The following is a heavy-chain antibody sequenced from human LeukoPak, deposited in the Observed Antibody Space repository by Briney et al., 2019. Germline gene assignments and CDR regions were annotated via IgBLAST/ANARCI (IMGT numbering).Heavy chain of an antibody. CDR1: GFTFSSYT. CDR3: AKDGGLWVSAHWGDS. D-gene: IGHD7-27*01. V-gene: IGHV3-23*01. Sequence: GGSLRLSCTASGFTFSSYTMTWVRQAPGKGLKWVSTITTGDGNTYYADSVKGRFTVSRDDSKNTLYPQMNSLRAEDTAVYYCAKDGGLWVSAHWGDSWGRGTLVTVSS. CDR2: ITTGDGNT. J-gene: IGHJ4*02.